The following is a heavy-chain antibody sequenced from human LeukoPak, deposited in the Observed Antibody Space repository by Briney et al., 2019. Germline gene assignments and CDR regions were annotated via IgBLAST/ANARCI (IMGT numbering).Heavy chain of an antibody. J-gene: IGHJ4*02. CDR2: IYYSGST. D-gene: IGHD6-13*01. V-gene: IGHV4-39*07. CDR3: ARAAGAAAGNFDY. CDR1: GGSISSSSYY. Sequence: SETLSLTCTVSGGSISSSSYYWGWIRQPPGKGLEWIGSIYYSGSTYYNPSLKSRVTISVDTSKNQFSLKLSSVTAADTAVYYCARAAGAAAGNFDYWGQGTLVTVSS.